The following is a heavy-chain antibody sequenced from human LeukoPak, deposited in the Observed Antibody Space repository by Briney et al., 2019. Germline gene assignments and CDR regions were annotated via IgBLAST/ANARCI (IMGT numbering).Heavy chain of an antibody. Sequence: PSETLSLTCAVYGGSFSGYYWSWIRQPPGKGLEWIGEINHSGSTNYNPSLKSRVTISVDTSKNQFSLKLSSVTAADTAVYYCASSVYGSGSYSYWGQGTLVTVSS. CDR2: INHSGST. CDR1: GGSFSGYY. V-gene: IGHV4-34*01. CDR3: ASSVYGSGSYSY. D-gene: IGHD3-10*01. J-gene: IGHJ4*02.